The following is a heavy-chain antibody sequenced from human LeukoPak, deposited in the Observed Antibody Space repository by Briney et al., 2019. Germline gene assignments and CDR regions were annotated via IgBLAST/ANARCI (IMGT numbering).Heavy chain of an antibody. CDR1: GFPFRDYY. D-gene: IGHD1-26*01. V-gene: IGHV3-11*06. CDR2: ISSSSSYT. Sequence: GVSLRLSCAAPGFPFRDYYMRWIRQAPGKGLEWVSYISSSSSYTNYTDSVKGRFTISRDKAKNSLYLQMNSLRAEDTAVYYCARAPSSFIMYYFDYWGQGTLVTVSS. CDR3: ARAPSSFIMYYFDY. J-gene: IGHJ4*02.